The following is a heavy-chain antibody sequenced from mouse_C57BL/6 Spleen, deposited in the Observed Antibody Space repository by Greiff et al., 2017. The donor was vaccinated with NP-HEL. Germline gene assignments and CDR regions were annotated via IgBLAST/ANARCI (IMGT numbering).Heavy chain of an antibody. CDR3: ARGYGSFYFDY. CDR2: IYPGDGDT. D-gene: IGHD1-1*01. Sequence: QVQLQQSGPELVKPGASVKISCKASGFAFSSSWMNWMKQRPGKGLEWIGRIYPGDGDTNYNGKFKGKATLTADKSSSTAYMQLSSLTSEDSAVYFCARGYGSFYFDYWGQGTTLTVSS. V-gene: IGHV1-82*01. J-gene: IGHJ2*01. CDR1: GFAFSSSW.